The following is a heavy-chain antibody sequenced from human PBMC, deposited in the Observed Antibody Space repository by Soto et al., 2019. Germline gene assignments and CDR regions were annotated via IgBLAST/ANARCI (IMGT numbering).Heavy chain of an antibody. J-gene: IGHJ4*02. Sequence: QVQLVESGGGVVQPGRSLRLSCAFSGFTFSIYARHWVRQAPGKGLGWVAVIAYDGSNKYHADSVQGRFTISRDNSKNTIYLQMNSLRADDTAVYYCASGDSYDGTTYRPRAHDFWGQGTLVTVSS. D-gene: IGHD3-22*01. CDR1: GFTFSIYA. CDR3: ASGDSYDGTTYRPRAHDF. V-gene: IGHV3-30-3*01. CDR2: IAYDGSNK.